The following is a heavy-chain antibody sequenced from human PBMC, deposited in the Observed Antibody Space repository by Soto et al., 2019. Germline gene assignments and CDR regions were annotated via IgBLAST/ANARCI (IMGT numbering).Heavy chain of an antibody. CDR1: GFTFSSYA. CDR2: ISYDGSNQ. Sequence: QVPLVESGGGVVQPGRSLRLSCAASGFTFSSYAMHWVRQAPGKGLEWVAVISYDGSNQYYADSVKGRFTISRDNSKNTLYMQMNSLRAEDTAVYYCARDLPCGDHVFGPPCDPWGQGTLVTVSS. J-gene: IGHJ5*02. V-gene: IGHV3-30-3*01. CDR3: ARDLPCGDHVFGPPCDP. D-gene: IGHD3-3*01.